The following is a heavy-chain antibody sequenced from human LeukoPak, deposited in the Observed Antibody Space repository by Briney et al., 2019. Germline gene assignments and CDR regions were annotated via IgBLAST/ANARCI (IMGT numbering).Heavy chain of an antibody. CDR3: ARSGPEYFDWLYHFDY. V-gene: IGHV3-30*03. CDR1: GFTFSSYG. J-gene: IGHJ4*02. CDR2: ISYDGSNK. Sequence: GGSLRLSCAASGFTFSSYGMHWVRQAPGKGLEWVTVISYDGSNKYYADSVKGRFTISRDNSKNTLYLQMNSLRSEDTAVYYCARSGPEYFDWLYHFDYWGQGTLVTVSS. D-gene: IGHD3-9*01.